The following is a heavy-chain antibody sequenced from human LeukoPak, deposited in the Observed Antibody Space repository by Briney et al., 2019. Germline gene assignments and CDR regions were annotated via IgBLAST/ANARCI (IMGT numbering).Heavy chain of an antibody. CDR2: IYSDNT. CDR1: GFTVSSNS. V-gene: IGHV3-66*03. J-gene: IGHJ6*03. CDR3: AKDTVKVTTIRRVPHYMDV. Sequence: HPGGSLRLSCTVSGFTVSSNSMSWVRQAPGKGLEWVSFIYSDNTHYSDSVKGRFTISRDNSKNTLYLQMNSLRAEDTAVYYCAKDTVKVTTIRRVPHYMDVWGKGTTVTISS. D-gene: IGHD5-12*01.